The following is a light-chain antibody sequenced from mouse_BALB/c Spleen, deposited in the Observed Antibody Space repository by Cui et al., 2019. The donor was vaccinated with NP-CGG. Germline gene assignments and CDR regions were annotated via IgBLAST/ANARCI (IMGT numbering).Light chain of an antibody. CDR2: GTN. J-gene: IGLJ1*01. CDR3: ALWYSNHWV. V-gene: IGLV1*01. Sequence: QAVVTREPALTTSPGETVTLTCRSSTGAVTTYNYANWVQEKPNHLFTGLIGGTNNRAPGVPARFSGSLIGDKAALTITGAQTEDEAIYFCALWYSNHWVFGGGTKLAVL. CDR1: TGAVTTYNY.